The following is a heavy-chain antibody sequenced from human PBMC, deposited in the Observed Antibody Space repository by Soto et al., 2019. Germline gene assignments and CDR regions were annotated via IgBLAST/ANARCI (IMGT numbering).Heavy chain of an antibody. CDR2: ISANGYNQ. Sequence: QVQLVDSGGGVVQPGKSLRLSCVASGFTFTTFAMHWVRQAPGKGREWVAAISANGYNQFYGHSVKGRFTISRDDSRTTVKLQLNSVRVDDTAVYCCVGDTAAGCSGATCCVPLQHWGQGTVVTVSS. CDR3: VGDTAAGCSGATCCVPLQH. CDR1: GFTFTTFA. V-gene: IGHV3-30*04. J-gene: IGHJ1*01. D-gene: IGHD6-19*01.